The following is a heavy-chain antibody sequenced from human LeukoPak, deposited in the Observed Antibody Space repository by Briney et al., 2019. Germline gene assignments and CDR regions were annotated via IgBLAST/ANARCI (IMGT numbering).Heavy chain of an antibody. CDR1: GGSISSYY. Sequence: SETLSLTCTVSGGSISSYYWSWIRQPPGKGLEWIGYIYYSGSANYKPSLKSRVTISVDTSKNQFSLKLSSVTAADTAVYYCARAFPHFDYWGQGTLVTVSS. CDR2: IYYSGSA. D-gene: IGHD2/OR15-2a*01. J-gene: IGHJ4*02. V-gene: IGHV4-59*01. CDR3: ARAFPHFDY.